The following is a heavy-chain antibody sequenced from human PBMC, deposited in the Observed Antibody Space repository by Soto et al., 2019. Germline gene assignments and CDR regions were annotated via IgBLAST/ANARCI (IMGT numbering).Heavy chain of an antibody. V-gene: IGHV3-23*01. CDR1: GFTFSSYA. Sequence: EVQLLESGGGLVQPGGSLRLSCAASGFTFSSYAMSWVRQAPGKGLEWVSAISGTGGTTYYADSVKGRFTISRDNSRKQPHLQIDRPRGGGTGIYFLAKFFRGAGGSSGWPWSFHFWGQGTLVTVSS. J-gene: IGHJ4*02. CDR2: ISGTGGTT. D-gene: IGHD6-25*01. CDR3: AKFFRGAGGSSGWPWSFHF.